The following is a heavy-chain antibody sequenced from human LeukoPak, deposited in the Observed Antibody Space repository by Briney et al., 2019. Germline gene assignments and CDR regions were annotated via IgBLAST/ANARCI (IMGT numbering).Heavy chain of an antibody. CDR3: ARWSCSSTSCYYDY. CDR2: INHSGST. CDR1: GGSFSGYY. J-gene: IGHJ4*02. Sequence: SGTLSLTCAVYGGSFSGYYWSWIRQPPGKGLEWIGEINHSGSTNYNPSLKSRVTISVDTSKNQFSLKLSSVTAADTAVYYCARWSCSSTSCYYDYWGQGTLVTVSS. D-gene: IGHD2-2*01. V-gene: IGHV4-34*01.